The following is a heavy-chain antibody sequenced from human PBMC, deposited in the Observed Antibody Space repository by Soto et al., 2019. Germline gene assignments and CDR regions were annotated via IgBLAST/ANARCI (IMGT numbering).Heavy chain of an antibody. CDR2: ISGSGGST. D-gene: IGHD5-18*01. Sequence: QTGGSLRLSCAASGLTFSNYAMSWVRQAPGKGLEWVSAISGSGGSTYYADSVKGRFTISRDNSKNTLYLQMNSLRAEDTAIYYCATSQGYTYGYNWFDPWGQGTLVTVSS. CDR3: ATSQGYTYGYNWFDP. V-gene: IGHV3-23*01. CDR1: GLTFSNYA. J-gene: IGHJ5*02.